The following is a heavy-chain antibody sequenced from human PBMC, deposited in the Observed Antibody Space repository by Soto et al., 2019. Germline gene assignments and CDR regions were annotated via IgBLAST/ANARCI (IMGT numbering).Heavy chain of an antibody. CDR2: INPGTLVT. CDR1: GYTLTHYY. Sequence: QVQLVQSGAEVKKPGASVKVSCKASGYTLTHYYMHWVRQAPGQGPEWVRVINPGTLVTSYARKLQGRVTTTRDTSTSPVYMELNSLISADTAVYYCARNGQTYDYYFFDNWGQGTLVTVSS. D-gene: IGHD5-12*01. CDR3: ARNGQTYDYYFFDN. J-gene: IGHJ4*02. V-gene: IGHV1-46*04.